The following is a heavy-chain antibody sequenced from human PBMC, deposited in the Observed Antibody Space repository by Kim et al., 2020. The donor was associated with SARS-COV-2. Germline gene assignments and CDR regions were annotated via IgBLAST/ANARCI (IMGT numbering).Heavy chain of an antibody. CDR2: ISSSGSTI. V-gene: IGHV3-48*03. D-gene: IGHD2-8*01. J-gene: IGHJ6*02. CDR3: ARDGVFYYYYGMDV. Sequence: GGSLRLSCAASGFTFSSYEMNWVRQAPGKGLEWVSYISSSGSTIYYADSVKGRFTISRDNAKNSLYLQMNSLRAEDTAVYYCARDGVFYYYYGMDVWGQGTTVTVSS. CDR1: GFTFSSYE.